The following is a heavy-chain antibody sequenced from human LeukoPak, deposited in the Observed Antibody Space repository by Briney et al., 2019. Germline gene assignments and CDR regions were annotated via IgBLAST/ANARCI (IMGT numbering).Heavy chain of an antibody. CDR2: IKYDGIEK. D-gene: IGHD2-2*01. J-gene: IGHJ5*02. CDR3: ARDLVTEPTGGWFDP. V-gene: IGHV3-7*01. CDR1: GFTFSTYW. Sequence: PGGSLRLSCAASGFTFSTYWMAWVRQAPGKGLEWVANIKYDGIEKYYVDSVKGRFTISRDNAKKSLYLQMNSLRDEDTAVYYCARDLVTEPTGGWFDPWGQGTLVTVSS.